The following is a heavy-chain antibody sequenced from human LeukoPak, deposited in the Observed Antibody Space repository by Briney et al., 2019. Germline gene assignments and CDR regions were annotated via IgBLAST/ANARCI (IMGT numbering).Heavy chain of an antibody. CDR1: GYTFTGYY. J-gene: IGHJ3*02. V-gene: IGHV1-2*02. CDR2: INPNSGGT. Sequence: ASVKVSCKASGYTFTGYYMHWVRQAPGQGLEWMGWINPNSGGTNYAQKFQGRVTMTRDTSISTAYMELSRLRSDDTAVYYCARINLDTGVVAFDIWGQGTMVTVSS. D-gene: IGHD1-1*01. CDR3: ARINLDTGVVAFDI.